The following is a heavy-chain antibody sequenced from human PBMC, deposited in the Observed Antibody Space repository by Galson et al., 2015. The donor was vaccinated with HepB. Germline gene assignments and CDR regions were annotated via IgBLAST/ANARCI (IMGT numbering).Heavy chain of an antibody. Sequence: SETLSLTCTVSGGSISSYYWSWIRQPPGKELEWIGYIYYSGSTNYNPSLKSRVTISVDTSKNQFSLKLSSVTAADTAVYYCARDSPPSSGWTYGMDVWGQGTTVTVSS. CDR2: IYYSGST. D-gene: IGHD6-19*01. V-gene: IGHV4-59*01. J-gene: IGHJ6*02. CDR1: GGSISSYY. CDR3: ARDSPPSSGWTYGMDV.